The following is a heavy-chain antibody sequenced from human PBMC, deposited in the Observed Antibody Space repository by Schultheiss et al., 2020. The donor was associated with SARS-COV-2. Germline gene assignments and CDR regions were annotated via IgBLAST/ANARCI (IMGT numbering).Heavy chain of an antibody. J-gene: IGHJ6*03. Sequence: SETLSLTCTVSGGSFSSYYWSWVRQPPGKGLEWVGEINHSGGTNYNPSLKRRVTITVDTYKKKFFLKLSYVPAADKTVYYCSRGLGTITGNYYFDYYMDVWGKGTTVTVSS. CDR2: INHSGGT. V-gene: IGHV4-34*01. CDR3: SRGLGTITGNYYFDYYMDV. CDR1: GGSFSSYY. D-gene: IGHD1-20*01.